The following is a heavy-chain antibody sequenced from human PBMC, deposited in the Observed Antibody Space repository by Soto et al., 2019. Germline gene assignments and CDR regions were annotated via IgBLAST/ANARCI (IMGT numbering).Heavy chain of an antibody. CDR3: AKEGGIGGTITMVRGAYYFDY. J-gene: IGHJ4*02. V-gene: IGHV3-23*01. CDR1: GFTFSSYA. CDR2: ISGSGGST. D-gene: IGHD3-10*01. Sequence: EVQLLESGGGLVQPGGSLRLSCAASGFTFSSYAMSWVRQAPGKGLEWVSAISGSGGSTYYADSVKGRFTISRDNSKNTLYLQMNTLRAEDRAVYYGAKEGGIGGTITMVRGAYYFDYWGQGTLVTVSS.